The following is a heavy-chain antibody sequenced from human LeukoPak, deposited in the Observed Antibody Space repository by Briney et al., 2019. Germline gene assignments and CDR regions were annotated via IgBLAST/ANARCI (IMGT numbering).Heavy chain of an antibody. CDR2: MYNSGST. CDR1: GGSFSSGTYY. D-gene: IGHD2-21*01. CDR3: ARERTLVGGADI. Sequence: SETLSLTCAVYGGSFSSGTYYWSWIRQPAGKGLEWIGRMYNSGSTNYNPSLKSRVIISVDTSNNQFSLRLSSVTAADTAVYYCARERTLVGGADIWGQGTKVTVSS. J-gene: IGHJ3*02. V-gene: IGHV4-61*02.